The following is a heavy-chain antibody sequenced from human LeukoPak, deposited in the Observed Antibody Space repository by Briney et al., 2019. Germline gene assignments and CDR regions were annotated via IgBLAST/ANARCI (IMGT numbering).Heavy chain of an antibody. D-gene: IGHD4-23*01. Sequence: GGSLRLSCAASGFTFSSYWMSWVRQAPGKGLEWVANIRQDGSEKYYVDSVKGRFTISRDNAKNSLYLQMNSLRAEDTAVYYCARDVGGYYYYYGMDVWAKGPRSPSP. J-gene: IGHJ6*02. CDR3: ARDVGGYYYYYGMDV. CDR2: IRQDGSEK. V-gene: IGHV3-7*01. CDR1: GFTFSSYW.